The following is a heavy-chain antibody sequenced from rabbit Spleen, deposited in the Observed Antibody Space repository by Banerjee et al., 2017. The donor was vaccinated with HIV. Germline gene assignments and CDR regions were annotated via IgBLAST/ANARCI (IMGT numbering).Heavy chain of an antibody. CDR3: ARDLVAVIGWNFNL. CDR1: GFSFSSDYY. V-gene: IGHV1S40*01. Sequence: QSLEESGGDLVKPGASLTLTCTASGFSFSSDYYMCWVRQAPGKGLEWIACITIGGSTYYASWAKGRFIMSRTSSTTVTLQMTSLTAADTATYFCARDLVAVIGWNFNLWGQGTLVTVS. J-gene: IGHJ4*01. D-gene: IGHD1-1*01. CDR2: ITIGGST.